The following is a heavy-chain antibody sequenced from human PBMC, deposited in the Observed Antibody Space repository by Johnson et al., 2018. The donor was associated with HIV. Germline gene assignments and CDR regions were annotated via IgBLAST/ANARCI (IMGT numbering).Heavy chain of an antibody. CDR1: GFTVSSNY. V-gene: IGHV3-66*02. CDR3: ARTRQGAFDI. Sequence: VQLVESGGGLVQPGGSLRLSCAASGFTVSSNYMSWVRQVPGKGLEWVSLIYSGGGTYYEDSVKGRFTISRDNSKNTLYLQMNSLRPQDTAVYYCARTRQGAFDIWGQGTMVTVSS. CDR2: IYSGGGT. J-gene: IGHJ3*02.